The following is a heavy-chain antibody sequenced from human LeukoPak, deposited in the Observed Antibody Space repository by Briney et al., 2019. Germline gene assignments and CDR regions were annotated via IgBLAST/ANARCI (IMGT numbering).Heavy chain of an antibody. CDR1: GGTFSSYA. V-gene: IGHV1-69*05. J-gene: IGHJ4*01. Sequence: SVKVSCKASGGTFSSYAISWVRQAPGQGLEWMARIIPIFGTANYAQKFQGRVTITTDESTSTAYMELSSLRSEDTAVYYCATDLSGSWFKFDYWGHGTLVTVSS. D-gene: IGHD1-26*01. CDR2: IIPIFGTA. CDR3: ATDLSGSWFKFDY.